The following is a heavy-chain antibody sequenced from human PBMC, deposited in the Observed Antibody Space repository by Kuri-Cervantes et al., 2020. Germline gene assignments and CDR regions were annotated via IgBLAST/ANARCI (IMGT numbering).Heavy chain of an antibody. J-gene: IGHJ3*02. V-gene: IGHV3-21*01. CDR2: ISSSSSYI. D-gene: IGHD3-22*01. CDR3: ARDPTLGMIVVVSDAFDI. CDR1: GFTFSSYA. Sequence: GESLKISCAASGFTFSSYAMSWVRQAPGKGLEWVSSISSSSSYIYYADSVKGRFTISRDNAKNSLYLQMNSLRAEDTAVYYCARDPTLGMIVVVSDAFDIWGQGTMVTVSS.